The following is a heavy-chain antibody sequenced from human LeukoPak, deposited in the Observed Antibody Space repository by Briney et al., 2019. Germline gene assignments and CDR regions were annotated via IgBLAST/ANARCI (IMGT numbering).Heavy chain of an antibody. V-gene: IGHV3-11*01. J-gene: IGHJ4*02. D-gene: IGHD6-19*01. CDR3: AREIVAGTFDY. CDR2: ISSNGGIK. CDR1: GFTFSDYY. Sequence: GGSLRLSCAASGFTFSDYYMSWIRQAPGKGLEWVSDISSNGGIKSYAGSVGGRFTISRDNSKNSLYLQMNSLRAEDTAVYYCAREIVAGTFDYWGQETLLTVAS.